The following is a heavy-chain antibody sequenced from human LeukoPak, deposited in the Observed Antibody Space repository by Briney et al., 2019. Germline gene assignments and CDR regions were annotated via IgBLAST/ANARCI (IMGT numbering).Heavy chain of an antibody. CDR3: ARDQAATNTQVRFCLD. V-gene: IGHV1-18*01. J-gene: IGHJ4*02. D-gene: IGHD3-9*01. Sequence: GASVKVSCKASGYTFTSYGIRWVGQAPGQGLEGMGWISAYNGNTNFAQKLHGRVTMTTHTSTSTDYMDLTSLRPDDTAVYYCARDQAATNTQVRFCLDWGQGTLVTVSS. CDR1: GYTFTSYG. CDR2: ISAYNGNT.